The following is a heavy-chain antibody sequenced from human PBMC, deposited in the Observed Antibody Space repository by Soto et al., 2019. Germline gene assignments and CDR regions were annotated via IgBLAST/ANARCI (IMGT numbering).Heavy chain of an antibody. Sequence: GASVKVSCKAPGYTFTSYYMHWVRQAPGQGLEWMGIINPSGGSTSYAQKFQGRVTMTRDTSTSTVYMELSSLRSEDTAVYYCARGEYYGSGSYSRPIYGMDVWGQGTTVTVSS. CDR1: GYTFTSYY. CDR3: ARGEYYGSGSYSRPIYGMDV. J-gene: IGHJ6*02. D-gene: IGHD3-10*01. V-gene: IGHV1-46*01. CDR2: INPSGGST.